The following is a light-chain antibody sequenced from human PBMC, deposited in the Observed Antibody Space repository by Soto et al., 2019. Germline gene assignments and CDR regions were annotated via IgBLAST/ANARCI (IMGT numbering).Light chain of an antibody. CDR1: SSDVGGYNY. CDR3: SSCATSSTLHV. CDR2: DVS. J-gene: IGLJ1*01. Sequence: SVLTQPASVSGSPGQSITISCTGASSDVGGYNYVSWYQQHPGKAPKLIIYDVSNRPSGVSDRFSGSKSGNTASLTISGLQTEDEADYFCSSCATSSTLHVFGTGTKLTVL. V-gene: IGLV2-14*03.